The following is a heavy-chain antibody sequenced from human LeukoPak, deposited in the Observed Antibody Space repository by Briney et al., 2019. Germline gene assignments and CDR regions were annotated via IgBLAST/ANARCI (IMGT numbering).Heavy chain of an antibody. Sequence: PGRSLRLSCAASGFTFSSYAMSWVRQAPGKGLEWVSAISGSGGSTYYADSVKGRFTISRDNSKNTLYLQMNSLRAEDTAVYYCAKANCGGDCYSWDFDYWGQGTLVTVSS. J-gene: IGHJ4*02. D-gene: IGHD2-21*02. CDR3: AKANCGGDCYSWDFDY. V-gene: IGHV3-23*01. CDR2: ISGSGGST. CDR1: GFTFSSYA.